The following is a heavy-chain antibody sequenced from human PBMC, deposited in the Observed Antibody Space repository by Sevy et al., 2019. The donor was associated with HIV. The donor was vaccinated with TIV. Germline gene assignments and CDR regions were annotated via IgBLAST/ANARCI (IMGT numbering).Heavy chain of an antibody. V-gene: IGHV3-15*07. Sequence: GGSLRLSCAASGFTLNKAWMNWVRQAPGKGLEWVGRIKSETDGGTTDYAEPVKGRFSISRDDSKNTLYLQMKSLKIEDTAVYYCSMEDGYNYFDYWGQGALVTVSS. CDR2: IKSETDGGTT. CDR3: SMEDGYNYFDY. D-gene: IGHD5-12*01. J-gene: IGHJ4*02. CDR1: GFTLNKAW.